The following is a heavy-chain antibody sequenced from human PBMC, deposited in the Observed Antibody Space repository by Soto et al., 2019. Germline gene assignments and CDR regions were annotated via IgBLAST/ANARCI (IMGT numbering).Heavy chain of an antibody. CDR1: GFSLSTSGVG. V-gene: IGHV2-5*02. CDR3: AHSRGSNTWSPRPCDP. D-gene: IGHD6-13*01. CDR2: IYWDDDK. Sequence: QITLKESGPTLVKPTQTLTLTCTFSGFSLSTSGVGVGWIRQPPGKALEWLALIYWDDDKRYSPSLKSRLTITKDTSKNQVVLTMTNMDPMDTATYFCAHSRGSNTWSPRPCDPWGQGTLVTVSS. J-gene: IGHJ5*02.